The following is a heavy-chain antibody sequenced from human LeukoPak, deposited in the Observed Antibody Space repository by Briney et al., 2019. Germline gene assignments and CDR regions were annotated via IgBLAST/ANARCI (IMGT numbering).Heavy chain of an antibody. V-gene: IGHV3-23*01. D-gene: IGHD3-22*01. CDR2: ISGSCGST. Sequence: GGSLRLSCAASGFTFSSYAMSWVRQAPGKGLEWVSAISGSCGSTYYAYSVKGRVTFSRDKSKNTLYLQMNSLRAEDTAEYYCAKDPTRIGVVIPDYWGQGTLVTVSS. CDR3: AKDPTRIGVVIPDY. CDR1: GFTFSSYA. J-gene: IGHJ4*02.